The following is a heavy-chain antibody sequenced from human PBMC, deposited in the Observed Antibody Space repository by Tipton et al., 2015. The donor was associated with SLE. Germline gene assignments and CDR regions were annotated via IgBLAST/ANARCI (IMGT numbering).Heavy chain of an antibody. J-gene: IGHJ3*02. D-gene: IGHD4-11*01. CDR2: IKQDGSEK. CDR1: GFTFSSYW. Sequence: SLRLSCAASGFTFSSYWMSWVRQAPGKGLEWVANIKQDGSEKYYVDSVKGRFTISRDNAKNSLYLQMNSLRAEDTAVYYCATVSYSNYVAFDIWGQGTMVTVSS. CDR3: ATVSYSNYVAFDI. V-gene: IGHV3-7*03.